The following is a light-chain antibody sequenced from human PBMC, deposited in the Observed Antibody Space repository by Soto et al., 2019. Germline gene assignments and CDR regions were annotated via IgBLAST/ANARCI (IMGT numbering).Light chain of an antibody. J-gene: IGKJ1*01. Sequence: DIHMTQSRSAMSASVGYRVTITCRASQGISKYLAWFQQRPGKVPRRLVYAASSLQSGVPSRFSGSGSGTEFTLTISSLQPEDFGTYYCLQHTSYPWTFGQGTKVDIK. CDR2: AAS. CDR1: QGISKY. CDR3: LQHTSYPWT. V-gene: IGKV1-17*03.